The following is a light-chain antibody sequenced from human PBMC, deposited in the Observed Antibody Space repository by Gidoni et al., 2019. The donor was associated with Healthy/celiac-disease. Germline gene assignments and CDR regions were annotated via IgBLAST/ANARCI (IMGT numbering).Light chain of an antibody. CDR2: WAS. J-gene: IGKJ3*01. CDR1: QSVLYSSNNKNY. Sequence: DIVMTQSPDSLAVSLGERATINCKSSQSVLYSSNNKNYLAWYQQKPGQPPKLLMYWASTRESGVPDLFSGSVSGTDFTLTISSLQAEDVAVYYCQQYYSTPLTFGPGTKVDIK. CDR3: QQYYSTPLT. V-gene: IGKV4-1*01.